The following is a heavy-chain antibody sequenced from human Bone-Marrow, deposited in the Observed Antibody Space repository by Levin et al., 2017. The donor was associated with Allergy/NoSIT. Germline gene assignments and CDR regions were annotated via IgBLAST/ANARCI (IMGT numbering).Heavy chain of an antibody. Sequence: GGSLRLSCAASGFTFSNAWMSWVRQAPGKGLEWVGRIKSKTDGGTTDYAAPVKGRFTISRDDSKNTLYLQMNSLKTEDTAVYYCTTGEGVGYCSGGSCFVYPPLSGWGQGTLVTVSS. V-gene: IGHV3-15*01. CDR1: GFTFSNAW. J-gene: IGHJ4*02. CDR2: IKSKTDGGTT. D-gene: IGHD2-15*01. CDR3: TTGEGVGYCSGGSCFVYPPLSG.